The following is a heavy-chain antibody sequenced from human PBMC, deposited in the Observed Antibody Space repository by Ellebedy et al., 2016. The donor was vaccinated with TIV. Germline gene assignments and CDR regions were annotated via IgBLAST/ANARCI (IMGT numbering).Heavy chain of an antibody. J-gene: IGHJ6*02. CDR3: ARPYSRSRYYYYGMDV. D-gene: IGHD6-13*01. CDR2: INPNSGGT. Sequence: AASVKVSCKASGYTFTGYYMHWARQAPGQGLEWMGWINPNSGGTNYAQKFQGRVTMTRDTSISTAYMELSRLRSDDTAVYYCARPYSRSRYYYYGMDVWGQGTTVTVSS. CDR1: GYTFTGYY. V-gene: IGHV1-2*02.